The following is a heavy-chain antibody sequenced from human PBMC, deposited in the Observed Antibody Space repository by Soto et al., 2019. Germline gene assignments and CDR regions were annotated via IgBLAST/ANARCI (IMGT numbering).Heavy chain of an antibody. CDR1: GASVSSGNQY. CDR2: IYNSVIT. Sequence: QVLMHESGPGLVKPSETLSLTCTVSGASVSSGNQYWSWIRQPPGKRLEWIGFIYNSVITNYSPSLKSRVSISADTSRNQFSLKMSSVTAADTAVYYCARGWDANSGGQGALVTVSA. J-gene: IGHJ4*02. D-gene: IGHD6-19*01. CDR3: ARGWDANS. V-gene: IGHV4-61*01.